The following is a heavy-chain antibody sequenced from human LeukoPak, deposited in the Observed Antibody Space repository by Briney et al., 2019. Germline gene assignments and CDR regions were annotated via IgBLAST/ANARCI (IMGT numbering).Heavy chain of an antibody. V-gene: IGHV3-33*01. Sequence: PGGSLRLSCAASGVTFSSYGMHWVRQAPGKGGEGGGVIWYDGGNKYYADSVKGRFTISRDNSKNTLYLQMNSLRAEDTAVYYCAREGLPGYSSGWYVYWGQGTLVTVSS. D-gene: IGHD6-19*01. CDR3: AREGLPGYSSGWYVY. CDR2: IWYDGGNK. J-gene: IGHJ4*02. CDR1: GVTFSSYG.